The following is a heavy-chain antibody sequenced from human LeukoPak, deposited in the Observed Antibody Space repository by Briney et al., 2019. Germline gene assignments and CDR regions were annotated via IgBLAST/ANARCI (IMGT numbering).Heavy chain of an antibody. J-gene: IGHJ4*02. Sequence: GESLQISCKGSGYSFTSYWIGWVRQMPGKGLEWMGIIYPGDSDTRYSPSFQGQVTISADKSISTAYLQWSSLKASDTAMYYCARGVEMATTPFDYWGQGTLVTVSS. CDR3: ARGVEMATTPFDY. V-gene: IGHV5-51*01. D-gene: IGHD5-24*01. CDR2: IYPGDSDT. CDR1: GYSFTSYW.